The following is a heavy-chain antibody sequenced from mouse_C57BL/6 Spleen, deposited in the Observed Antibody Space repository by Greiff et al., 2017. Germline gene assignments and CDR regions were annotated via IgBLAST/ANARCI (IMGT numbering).Heavy chain of an antibody. Sequence: VQLQQSGPELVKPGASVKISCKASGYAFSSSWMNWVKQRPGKGLEWIGRIYPGDGDTNYNGKFKGKATLTADKSTSTAYMQLSSLTSEASAVYFCAITTVVLRGYFDYWGQGTTLTVSS. CDR2: IYPGDGDT. D-gene: IGHD1-1*01. V-gene: IGHV1-82*01. J-gene: IGHJ2*01. CDR1: GYAFSSSW. CDR3: AITTVVLRGYFDY.